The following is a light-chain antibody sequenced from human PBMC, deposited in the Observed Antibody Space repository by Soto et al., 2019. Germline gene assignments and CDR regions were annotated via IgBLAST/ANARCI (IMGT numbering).Light chain of an antibody. J-gene: IGLJ2*01. CDR2: DVS. CDR3: SSYTRSSTLVV. Sequence: QSALTQPASVSGSPGQSITISCTGTSSDVGGYNYVSWYQQHPGKAPKVMIYDVSYRPSGVSNRFSGSKSGNTASLTISGLQVEDEADYYCSSYTRSSTLVVFGGGTQLTVL. CDR1: SSDVGGYNY. V-gene: IGLV2-14*03.